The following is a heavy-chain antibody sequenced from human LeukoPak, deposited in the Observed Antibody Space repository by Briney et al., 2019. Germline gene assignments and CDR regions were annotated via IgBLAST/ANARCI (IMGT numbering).Heavy chain of an antibody. Sequence: GGSLRLSCAASGFTFSSYEMNWVRQAPGKGLEWVSGINWNGGSTVYADSVKGRFTISRDNSKNSLYLQMNSLRIEDTALYYCAKPFGSISSRSVYFDYWGQGTLVTVSS. CDR1: GFTFSSYE. V-gene: IGHV3-20*04. D-gene: IGHD3-3*01. J-gene: IGHJ4*02. CDR2: INWNGGST. CDR3: AKPFGSISSRSVYFDY.